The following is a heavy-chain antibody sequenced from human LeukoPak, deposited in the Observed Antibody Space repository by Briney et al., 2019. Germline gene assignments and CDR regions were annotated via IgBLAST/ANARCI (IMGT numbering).Heavy chain of an antibody. CDR2: ISSSSSTI. V-gene: IGHV3-48*01. CDR3: AKDREYDFWSGYLPDY. D-gene: IGHD3-3*01. J-gene: IGHJ4*02. CDR1: GFTFSSYS. Sequence: PGGSLRLSCAASGFTFSSYSMNWVRQAPGKGLEWVSYISSSSSTIYYADSVKGRFTISRDNAKNSLYLQMNSLRAEDTAVYYCAKDREYDFWSGYLPDYWGQGTLVTVSS.